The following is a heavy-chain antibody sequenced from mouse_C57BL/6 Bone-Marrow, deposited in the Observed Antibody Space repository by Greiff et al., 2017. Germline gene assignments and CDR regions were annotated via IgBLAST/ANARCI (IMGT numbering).Heavy chain of an antibody. Sequence: EVQLQQSGPELVKPGASVKISCKASGYTFTDYYMNWVKQSHGKSLEWIGDINPNNGGTSYNQKFKGKATLTVDKSSSTAYMELRSLTSEDSAVYYCARRFTTVVDWYFDVWGTGTTVTVSS. J-gene: IGHJ1*03. CDR2: INPNNGGT. V-gene: IGHV1-26*01. CDR1: GYTFTDYY. D-gene: IGHD1-1*01. CDR3: ARRFTTVVDWYFDV.